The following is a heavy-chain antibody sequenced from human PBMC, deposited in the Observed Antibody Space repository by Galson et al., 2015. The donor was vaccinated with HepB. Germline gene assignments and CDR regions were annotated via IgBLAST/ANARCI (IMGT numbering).Heavy chain of an antibody. J-gene: IGHJ4*02. CDR1: GGSFSGYY. V-gene: IGHV4-34*01. CDR3: ARGDKIAAVDY. D-gene: IGHD6-25*01. Sequence: SETLSLTCAVYGGSFSGYYWSWIRQPPGKGLEWIGEINHSGSTNYNPSLKSRVTISVDTSKNQFSLKLSSVTAADTAVYYCARGDKIAAVDYWGQGTLVTVSS. CDR2: INHSGST.